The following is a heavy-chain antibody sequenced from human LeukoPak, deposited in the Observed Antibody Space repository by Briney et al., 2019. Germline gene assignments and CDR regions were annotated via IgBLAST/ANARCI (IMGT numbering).Heavy chain of an antibody. Sequence: GGSLRLSCAASGFTFSSYAMHWVRQASGKGLEWVAVISYDGSNKYYADSVKGRFTISRDNSKNTLYLQMNSLRAEDTAVYYRASLRWGQGTLVTVSS. CDR1: GFTFSSYA. V-gene: IGHV3-30-3*01. J-gene: IGHJ4*02. CDR2: ISYDGSNK. CDR3: ASLR.